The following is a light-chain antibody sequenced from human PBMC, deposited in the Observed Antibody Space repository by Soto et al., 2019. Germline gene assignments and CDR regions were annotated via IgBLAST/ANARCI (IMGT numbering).Light chain of an antibody. V-gene: IGKV3-20*01. CDR3: QQYDSSPLT. CDR1: QSVSSSY. Sequence: EIVLTQSPGTLSLSPGERATLSCRAGQSVSSSYLAWYQQKPGQAPRLLIYGASSRATGIPDRFSGSGSGTDFTLTISRLEPEDFAVYYCQQYDSSPLTFGGGTTVEIK. J-gene: IGKJ4*01. CDR2: GAS.